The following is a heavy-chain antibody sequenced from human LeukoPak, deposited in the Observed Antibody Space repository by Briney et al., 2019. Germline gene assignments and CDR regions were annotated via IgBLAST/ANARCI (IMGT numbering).Heavy chain of an antibody. Sequence: GGSLRLSCSASGFTFSTYWMSWVRQAPGKGLEWMANINLDGGAQNYVDSVKGRFTISRDNAKDSLFLQMNNLRAEDTALYYCARDGIPTYAFDIWGQGTMVTVSP. CDR3: ARDGIPTYAFDI. CDR1: GFTFSTYW. D-gene: IGHD1-26*01. V-gene: IGHV3-7*01. CDR2: INLDGGAQ. J-gene: IGHJ3*02.